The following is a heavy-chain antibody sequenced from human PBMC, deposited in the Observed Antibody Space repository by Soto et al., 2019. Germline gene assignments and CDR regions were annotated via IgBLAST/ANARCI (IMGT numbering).Heavy chain of an antibody. CDR3: ARGWGWRRTVTSPYYYYYGMDV. CDR2: IIPIFGTA. J-gene: IGHJ6*02. D-gene: IGHD4-17*01. Sequence: SVKVSCKASGGTFSSYAIGWVRQAPGQGLEWMGGIIPIFGTANYAQKFQGRVTITADESTSTAYMELSSLRSEDTAVYYCARGWGWRRTVTSPYYYYYGMDVWGQGTTVTVSS. CDR1: GGTFSSYA. V-gene: IGHV1-69*13.